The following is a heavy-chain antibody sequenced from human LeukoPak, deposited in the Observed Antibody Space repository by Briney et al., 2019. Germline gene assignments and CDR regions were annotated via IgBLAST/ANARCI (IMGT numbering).Heavy chain of an antibody. CDR1: GASISSFY. CDR3: ASEYYYDTSGYYSLAF. Sequence: SETLSLTCTVSGASISSFYWSWIRQPAGKGLEWIGRIYTSGSTNYNPSLKSRITMSVDTSKNLFSLKLNSVTAADTAVYYCASEYYYDTSGYYSLAFWGQGTLVTVSS. V-gene: IGHV4-4*07. J-gene: IGHJ4*02. D-gene: IGHD3-22*01. CDR2: IYTSGST.